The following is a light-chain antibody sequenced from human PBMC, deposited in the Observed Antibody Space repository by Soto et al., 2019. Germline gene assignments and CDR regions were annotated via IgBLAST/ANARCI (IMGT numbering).Light chain of an antibody. CDR3: QQYGRSSLT. Sequence: EIVLTQSPATLSLSPGEGASLSCRASQNISTYLAWYQQRPGQVPRLLIYGVSKRAPAIPPRFSGSGSGTDFTLSVSGLETEDFAVYYCQQYGRSSLTFGPGTKVDIK. CDR2: GVS. CDR1: QNISTY. V-gene: IGKV3-11*01. J-gene: IGKJ3*01.